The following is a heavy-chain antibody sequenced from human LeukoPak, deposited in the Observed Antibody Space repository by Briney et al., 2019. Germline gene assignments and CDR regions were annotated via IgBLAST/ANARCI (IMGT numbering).Heavy chain of an antibody. CDR2: ISYDGSNK. J-gene: IGHJ3*02. D-gene: IGHD4-17*01. CDR3: AKNNIDYGDYEGAFDI. Sequence: GGSLRLSCAASGFTFSSYGMHWVRQAPGKGLEWVAVISYDGSNKYYADSVKGRFTISRDNSKNTLYLQMNSLRAEDTAVYYCAKNNIDYGDYEGAFDIWGQGTMVTVSS. CDR1: GFTFSSYG. V-gene: IGHV3-30*18.